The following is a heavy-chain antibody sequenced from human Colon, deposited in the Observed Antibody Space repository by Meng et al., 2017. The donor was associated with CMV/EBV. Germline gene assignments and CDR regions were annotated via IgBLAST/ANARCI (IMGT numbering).Heavy chain of an antibody. CDR3: ARESSSGWLFDD. D-gene: IGHD6-19*01. CDR1: GYTFTDYG. J-gene: IGHJ4*02. Sequence: CKASGYTFTDYGIHWVRQAAGQGFEWIGWMNPNTDNTGYAQKFQGRVTVTSNPSISTVYLELNSLTSEDTAIYYCARESSSGWLFDDWGQGTLVTVSS. CDR2: MNPNTDNT. V-gene: IGHV1-8*01.